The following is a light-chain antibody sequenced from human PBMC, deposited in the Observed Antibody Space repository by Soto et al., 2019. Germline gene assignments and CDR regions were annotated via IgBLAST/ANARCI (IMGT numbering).Light chain of an antibody. CDR1: SGYSNYK. CDR2: VGTGGIVG. Sequence: QPVLTQPPSASASLGASGTLTCTLSSGYSNYKVDWYQKRQGKGTLCVMRVGTGGIVGSKGDGIPDRSSDLGSGLNRYRTIRNIQDEDESDYHCGADHGSGSNFVFGGGTKLTVL. V-gene: IGLV9-49*01. J-gene: IGLJ2*01. CDR3: GADHGSGSNFV.